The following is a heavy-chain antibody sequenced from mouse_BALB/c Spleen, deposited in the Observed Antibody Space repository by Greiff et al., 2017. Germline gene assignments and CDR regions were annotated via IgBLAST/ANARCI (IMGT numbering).Heavy chain of an antibody. V-gene: IGHV1-69*02. CDR1: GYTFTSYW. J-gene: IGHJ4*01. CDR3: ARYYYGSSSGYYAMDY. D-gene: IGHD1-1*01. Sequence: QVQLQQPGAELVKPGASVKLSCKASGYTFTSYWMHWVKQRPGQGLEWIGEIDPSDSYTNYNQKFKGKATLTVDKSSSTAYMQLSSLTSEDSAVYYCARYYYGSSSGYYAMDYWGQGTSVTVSS. CDR2: IDPSDSYT.